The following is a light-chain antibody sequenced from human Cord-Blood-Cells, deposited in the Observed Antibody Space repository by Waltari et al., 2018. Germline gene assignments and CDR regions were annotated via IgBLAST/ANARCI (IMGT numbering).Light chain of an antibody. CDR3: SSYTSSSTWV. V-gene: IGLV2-14*03. Sequence: QYALTTPASVSASPAQSLTIPCTGTSSAVGGYNYVSWYQQHPGKAPKLMMYDVRNRPSGVSNRFSGSKSGNTVSVTISGRQAEDDADYYCSSYTSSSTWVFGGGTKLTVL. CDR2: DVR. J-gene: IGLJ3*02. CDR1: SSAVGGYNY.